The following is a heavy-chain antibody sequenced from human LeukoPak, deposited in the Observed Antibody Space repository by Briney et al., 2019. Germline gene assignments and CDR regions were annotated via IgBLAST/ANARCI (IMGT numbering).Heavy chain of an antibody. CDR3: ARGIDGGNSGWFDP. Sequence: ASVTVSCKASGYTFTSYDINWVRQATGQGLEWMGWMNPNSGNTGYAQKFQGRVTITRNTSISTAYMELSSLRSEDTAVYYCARGIDGGNSGWFDPWGQGTLVTVSS. CDR2: MNPNSGNT. V-gene: IGHV1-8*03. CDR1: GYTFTSYD. J-gene: IGHJ5*02. D-gene: IGHD4-23*01.